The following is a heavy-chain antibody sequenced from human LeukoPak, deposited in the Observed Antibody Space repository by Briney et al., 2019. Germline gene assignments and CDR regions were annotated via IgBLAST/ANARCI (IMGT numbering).Heavy chain of an antibody. Sequence: GGSLRLSCAASGFTFSSYGIHWVRQAPGKGLEWVAFIRYDGSNKYYADSVKGRFTISRDNSKNTLYLQMNSLRAEDTALYYCAKDWGRWGSGSSFYYMDVWGKGTTVTISS. CDR3: AKDWGRWGSGSSFYYMDV. CDR2: IRYDGSNK. J-gene: IGHJ6*03. D-gene: IGHD3-10*01. V-gene: IGHV3-30*02. CDR1: GFTFSSYG.